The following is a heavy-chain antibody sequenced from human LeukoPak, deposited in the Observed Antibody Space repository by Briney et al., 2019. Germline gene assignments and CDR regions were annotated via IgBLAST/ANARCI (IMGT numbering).Heavy chain of an antibody. V-gene: IGHV1-2*02. J-gene: IGHJ4*02. CDR2: INPNSGGT. D-gene: IGHD3-10*01. Sequence: ASVKVSCKASGYTFTVYYMHWVRQAPGQGLEWMGWINPNSGGTNYAQKFQGRVTMTRDTSTSTAYMELSRLRSDDTAVYYCARVGEGSGSPCGWGQGTLVTVSS. CDR3: ARVGEGSGSPCG. CDR1: GYTFTVYY.